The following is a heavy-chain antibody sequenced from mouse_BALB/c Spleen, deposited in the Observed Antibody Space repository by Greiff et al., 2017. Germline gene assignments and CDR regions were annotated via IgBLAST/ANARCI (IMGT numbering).Heavy chain of an antibody. CDR1: GYAFSSYW. J-gene: IGHJ4*01. CDR3: ASLTNPYAMDY. D-gene: IGHD1-1*01. V-gene: IGHV1-80*01. CDR2: IYPGDGDT. Sequence: QVQLQQSGAELVRPGSSVKISCKASGYAFSSYWMNWVKQRPGQGLEWIGQIYPGDGDTNYNGKFKGKATLTADKSSSTAYMQLSSLTSEDSAVYFCASLTNPYAMDYWGQGTSVTVSS.